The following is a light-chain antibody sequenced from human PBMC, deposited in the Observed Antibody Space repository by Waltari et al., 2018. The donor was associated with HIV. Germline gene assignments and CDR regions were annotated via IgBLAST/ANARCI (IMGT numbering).Light chain of an antibody. J-gene: IGKJ2*01. CDR1: PSITRY. CDR2: RAS. CDR3: QSYRTWPPMYT. V-gene: IGKV3-15*01. Sequence: TQSPADLSVSPGQRATLSRRASPSITRYVAWFQQKPGQRPTRLVYRASTRTNGVPARFSGGVSGTEFTLTISSLRPEDFAVYYCQSYRTWPPMYTFGQGTKLE.